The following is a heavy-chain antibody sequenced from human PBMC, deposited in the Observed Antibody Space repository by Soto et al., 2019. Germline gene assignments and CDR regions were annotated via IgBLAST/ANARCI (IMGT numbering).Heavy chain of an antibody. D-gene: IGHD3-9*01. CDR1: GGSFSGYY. CDR2: INHSGST. V-gene: IGHV4-34*01. Sequence: TSETLSLTCAVYGGSFSGYYWSWIRQPPGKGLEWIGEINHSGSTNYNPSLKSRVTISVDTSKNQFSLKLSSVTAADTAVYYCARAPFNVLRYSYYFDYWGQGTLVTVSS. CDR3: ARAPFNVLRYSYYFDY. J-gene: IGHJ4*02.